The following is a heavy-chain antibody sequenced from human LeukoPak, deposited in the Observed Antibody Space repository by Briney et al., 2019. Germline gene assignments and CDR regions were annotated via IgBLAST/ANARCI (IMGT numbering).Heavy chain of an antibody. J-gene: IGHJ6*02. CDR3: ARVHYYGSGSQYYYYGTDV. Sequence: GASVKVSCKASGYTFTGYYMHWVRQAPGQGLEWMGWINPNSGGTNYAQKFQGRVTMTRDTSISTAYMELSRLRSDDTAVYYCARVHYYGSGSQYYYYGTDVWGQGTTVTVSS. CDR2: INPNSGGT. CDR1: GYTFTGYY. V-gene: IGHV1-2*02. D-gene: IGHD3-10*01.